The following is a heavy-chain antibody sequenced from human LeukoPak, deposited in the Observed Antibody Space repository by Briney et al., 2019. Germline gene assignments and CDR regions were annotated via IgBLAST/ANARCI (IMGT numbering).Heavy chain of an antibody. CDR1: GFPFSAYW. D-gene: IGHD2-2*01. V-gene: IGHV3-74*01. Sequence: GGSLRLSCAASGFPFSAYWMHWVRQVPGKGLVWVSRINSDGTTTNYADSVKGRFTISRDNAKNTLYLQMNSLRAEDTAVYYCARETIAVVPAAFYWGQGTLVTVSS. CDR3: ARETIAVVPAAFY. CDR2: INSDGTTT. J-gene: IGHJ4*02.